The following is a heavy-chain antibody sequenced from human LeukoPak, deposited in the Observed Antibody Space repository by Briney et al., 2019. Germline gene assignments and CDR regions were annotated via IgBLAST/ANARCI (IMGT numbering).Heavy chain of an antibody. D-gene: IGHD6-19*01. CDR3: ARGGWFHDR. CDR1: NGSISTTY. Sequence: SQTLSLTCSVSNGSISTTYWSWIRQPPGKGLEWIGNIHYSGNTNYNSSLKSRVTISVDTSKNQFSLKMISVTTADTAVYFCARGGWFHDRWGQGTLVTVSS. CDR2: IHYSGNT. V-gene: IGHV4-59*01. J-gene: IGHJ5*02.